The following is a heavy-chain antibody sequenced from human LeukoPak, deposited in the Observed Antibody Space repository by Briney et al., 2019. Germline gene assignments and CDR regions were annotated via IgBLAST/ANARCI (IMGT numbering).Heavy chain of an antibody. CDR1: GFTFSSYA. V-gene: IGHV3-30*04. J-gene: IGHJ6*03. D-gene: IGHD5-12*01. Sequence: GGSLRLSCAASGFTFSSYAMHWVRQAPGKGLEWGAVISYDGSNKYYADSVKGRFTISRDNSKNTLYLQMNSLRAEDTAVYYCARDRNSGYELGYYFYIDVWGKGPAVTVSS. CDR3: ARDRNSGYELGYYFYIDV. CDR2: ISYDGSNK.